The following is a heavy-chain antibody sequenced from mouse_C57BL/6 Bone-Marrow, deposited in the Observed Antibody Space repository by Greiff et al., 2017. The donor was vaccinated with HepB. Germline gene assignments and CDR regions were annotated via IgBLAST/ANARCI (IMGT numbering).Heavy chain of an antibody. CDR1: GFTFSDYY. D-gene: IGHD2-4*01. J-gene: IGHJ3*01. CDR2: ISNGGGST. CDR3: ARQHYDYERAWFAY. Sequence: EVHLVESGGGLVQPGGSLKLSCAASGFTFSDYYMYWVRQTPEKRLEWVAYISNGGGSTYYPDTVKGRFTISRDNAKNTLYLQMSRLKSEDTAMYYCARQHYDYERAWFAYWGQGTLVTVSA. V-gene: IGHV5-12*01.